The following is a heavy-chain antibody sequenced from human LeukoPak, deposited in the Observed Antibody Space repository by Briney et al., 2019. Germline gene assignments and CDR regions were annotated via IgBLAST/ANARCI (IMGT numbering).Heavy chain of an antibody. V-gene: IGHV3-23*01. CDR1: GFTFSSYA. D-gene: IGHD3-10*01. CDR3: AKRGLLWFGELPYFDY. Sequence: GGSLRLSCAASGFTFSSYAMSWVRQAPGKGLEWVSAISGSGGSTYYADSVKGRLTISRDNSKNTLYLQMNSLRAEDTAVYYCAKRGLLWFGELPYFDYWGQGTLVTVSS. J-gene: IGHJ4*02. CDR2: ISGSGGST.